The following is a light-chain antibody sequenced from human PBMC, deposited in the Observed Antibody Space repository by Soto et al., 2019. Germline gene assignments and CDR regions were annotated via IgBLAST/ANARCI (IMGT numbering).Light chain of an antibody. V-gene: IGLV1-40*01. CDR1: SSDIGAHYD. Sequence: QSVLTQPPSVSGAPGQRVTISCTGSSSDIGAHYDVHWYQQLPGTAPKLLIYGNNNRPSGVPDRFSGSKSGTSASLAITGLQGEDEADYYGQSYDDSLSGWVFGGGTKLTVL. CDR3: QSYDDSLSGWV. CDR2: GNN. J-gene: IGLJ3*02.